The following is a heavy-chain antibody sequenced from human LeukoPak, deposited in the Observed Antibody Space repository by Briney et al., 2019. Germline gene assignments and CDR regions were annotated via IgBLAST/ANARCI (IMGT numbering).Heavy chain of an antibody. Sequence: SQTLSLTCTVYGGSISSGSYYWSWIRQPAGMGLEWIGRIYTSGSTNYNPSLKSRVTISVDTSKNQFSLKMGSETAADTAVYYCAREAPLLDRNYYGMDVWGQGTTVTVSS. CDR3: AREAPLLDRNYYGMDV. J-gene: IGHJ6*02. CDR2: IYTSGST. V-gene: IGHV4-61*02. CDR1: GGSISSGSYY. D-gene: IGHD3/OR15-3a*01.